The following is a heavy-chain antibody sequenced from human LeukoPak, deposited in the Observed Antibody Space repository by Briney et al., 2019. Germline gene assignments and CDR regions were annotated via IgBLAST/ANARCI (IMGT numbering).Heavy chain of an antibody. Sequence: PSQTLSLTCNVSGDSISSGNYYWSWIRQPPGKGLEWIGYIYYGGSTYYNPSLKSRITISVDTSKNQFSLKLSSVTAADTAVYYCARDRDGYNFIDYWGQGTLVTVSS. CDR2: IYYGGST. CDR1: GDSISSGNYY. V-gene: IGHV4-30-4*08. CDR3: ARDRDGYNFIDY. J-gene: IGHJ4*02. D-gene: IGHD5-24*01.